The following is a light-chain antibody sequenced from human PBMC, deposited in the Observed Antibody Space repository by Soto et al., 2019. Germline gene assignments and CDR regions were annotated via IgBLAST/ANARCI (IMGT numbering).Light chain of an antibody. CDR2: GAS. J-gene: IGKJ1*01. V-gene: IGKV3-20*01. CDR3: HHYET. Sequence: EIVLTQSPGTLSLSPWERATLSCRASQSVSSSYLAWYQQKPGQAPRLLIYGASSRATGIPDRFSGSGSGTEFTLTISRLEPEDFTVYYCHHYETFGQGTKVDIK. CDR1: QSVSSSY.